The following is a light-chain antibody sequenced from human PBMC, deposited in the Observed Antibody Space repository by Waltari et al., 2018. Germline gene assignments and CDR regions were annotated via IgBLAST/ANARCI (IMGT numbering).Light chain of an antibody. Sequence: DIQMTQSPSSVSASVGDRVTLTCRARQGFASRLAWYQQKPGKAPKPLIYDASSLHSGVPSRCSGRGSGTDFTLTIRSLQPEDFATYYCQQVNSFPRTFGQGTKVEVK. CDR2: DAS. J-gene: IGKJ1*01. V-gene: IGKV1-12*01. CDR1: QGFASR. CDR3: QQVNSFPRT.